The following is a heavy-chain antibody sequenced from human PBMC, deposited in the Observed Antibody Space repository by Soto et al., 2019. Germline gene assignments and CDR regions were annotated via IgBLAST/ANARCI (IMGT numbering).Heavy chain of an antibody. CDR1: GFTFSRYA. D-gene: IGHD3-22*01. CDR2: ISGSGGST. CDR3: AKPSVHYYDSSGPIYDAFDI. J-gene: IGHJ3*02. V-gene: IGHV3-23*01. Sequence: GGLRLSCAASGFTFSRYAMSWVRQAPGKGLEWVSAISGSGGSTYYADSGKGRFTISRDNSKNTLYLQMNSLRAEDTAVYYCAKPSVHYYDSSGPIYDAFDIWGQGTMVTVSS.